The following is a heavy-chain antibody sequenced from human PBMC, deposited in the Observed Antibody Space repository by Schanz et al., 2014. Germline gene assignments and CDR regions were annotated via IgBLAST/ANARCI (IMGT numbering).Heavy chain of an antibody. V-gene: IGHV3-23*01. Sequence: DVQLLESGGGLVQPGESLRLSCAASGFTFTGYVMTWVRQAPGKGLEWVSGLSASGGHTYYADSVKGRFTISRDNSKNTLYLQMNSLRAEDTAVYYCAKDHAGSDILTALGNWGQGTLVTVSS. CDR3: AKDHAGSDILTALGN. CDR2: LSASGGHT. J-gene: IGHJ4*02. D-gene: IGHD3-9*01. CDR1: GFTFTGYV.